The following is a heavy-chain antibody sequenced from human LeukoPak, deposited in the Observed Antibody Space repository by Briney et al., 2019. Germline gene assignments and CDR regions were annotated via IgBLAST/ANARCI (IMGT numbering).Heavy chain of an antibody. CDR1: GGSISSYY. J-gene: IGHJ3*02. Sequence: KPSETLSLTCTVSGGSISSYYWSWIRQPPGKGLEWIGYIYYSGSTNYNPSLKSRVTISVDTSKNQFSLKLSSVTAADTAVYYCARDLIAADAFDIWGQGTMVTVSS. CDR2: IYYSGST. D-gene: IGHD6-13*01. V-gene: IGHV4-59*01. CDR3: ARDLIAADAFDI.